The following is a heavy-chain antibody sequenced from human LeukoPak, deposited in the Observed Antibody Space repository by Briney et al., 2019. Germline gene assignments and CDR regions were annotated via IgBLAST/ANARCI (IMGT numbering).Heavy chain of an antibody. CDR2: ISGSGGST. D-gene: IGHD2-2*01. CDR3: ARDRGYCSSTSCYGDYYYGMDV. J-gene: IGHJ6*04. Sequence: PGASLRLSCAASGFTFSSYAMSWVRQAPGKGLEWVSAISGSGGSTYYADSVKGRFTISRDNAKNSLYLQMNSLRAEDTAVYYCARDRGYCSSTSCYGDYYYGMDVWGKGTAVTVSS. CDR1: GFTFSSYA. V-gene: IGHV3-23*01.